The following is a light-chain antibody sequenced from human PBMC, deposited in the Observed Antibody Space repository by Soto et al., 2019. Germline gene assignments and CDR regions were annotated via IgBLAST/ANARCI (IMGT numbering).Light chain of an antibody. CDR3: SSYTRSSTLYVV. Sequence: QSALTQPASVSGSPGQSITISCTGTSSGVGGYNYVSWYQQHPGKAPKLMIYDVSNRPSGVSNRFSGSKTGNTASLTISGLQAEDEADYYCSSYTRSSTLYVVFAGGTKVTVL. V-gene: IGLV2-14*01. J-gene: IGLJ2*01. CDR2: DVS. CDR1: SSGVGGYNY.